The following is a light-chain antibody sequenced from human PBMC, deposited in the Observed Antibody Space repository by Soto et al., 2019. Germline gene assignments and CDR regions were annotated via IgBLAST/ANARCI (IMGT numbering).Light chain of an antibody. J-gene: IGKJ4*01. V-gene: IGKV3-20*01. Sequence: EVVLTQSPGTLSLSPGESATLSCRASQSISSGYLAWYQQKPGQAPRLLIYGATSRATGIPGRFSGSGSGTDFTLTVSGLEPEDFAVYYCQQYRSSPPTFGGGTKVEI. CDR1: QSISSGY. CDR3: QQYRSSPPT. CDR2: GAT.